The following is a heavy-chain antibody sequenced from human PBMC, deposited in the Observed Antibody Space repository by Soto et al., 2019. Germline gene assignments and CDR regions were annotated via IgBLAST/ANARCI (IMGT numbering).Heavy chain of an antibody. D-gene: IGHD2-2*02. J-gene: IGHJ4*02. Sequence: GSLRLSCSASGFTFSSYAMHWVRQAPGKGLEYVSAISSNGGSTYYADSVRGRFIVSRDSSKNSLYLQMSSLRVEDTALYYCAKDVCSGSTTSCYTRLDFWGQGALVTVSS. CDR2: ISSNGGST. CDR1: GFTFSSYA. CDR3: AKDVCSGSTTSCYTRLDF. V-gene: IGHV3-64D*06.